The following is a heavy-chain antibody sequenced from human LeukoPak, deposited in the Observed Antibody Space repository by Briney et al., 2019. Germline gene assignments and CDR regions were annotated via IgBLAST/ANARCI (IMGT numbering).Heavy chain of an antibody. CDR2: INHSGST. Sequence: PSETLSLTCAVYGGSFNGYYWSWIRQPPGKGLEWIGEINHSGSTNYNPSLKSRVTISVDTSKNQFSLKLSSVTAADTAVYYCARRVATKHRALDYWGQGTLVTVSS. V-gene: IGHV4-34*01. CDR1: GGSFNGYY. CDR3: ARRVATKHRALDY. D-gene: IGHD5-12*01. J-gene: IGHJ4*02.